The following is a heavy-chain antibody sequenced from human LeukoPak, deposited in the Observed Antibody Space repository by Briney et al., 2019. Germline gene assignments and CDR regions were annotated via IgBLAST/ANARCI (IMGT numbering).Heavy chain of an antibody. Sequence: SETLSLTCTVSGGSISDYYWTWIRQSAGKGLEWIGRIYVSGSTKYNPSLDPSVKSRVTISVDVSKNQFSLRMSSVTAADTALHYCARDRYDSVYNWFDPWGQGILVTVSS. CDR2: IYVSGST. D-gene: IGHD3-22*01. CDR1: GGSISDYY. V-gene: IGHV4-4*07. CDR3: ARDRYDSVYNWFDP. J-gene: IGHJ5*02.